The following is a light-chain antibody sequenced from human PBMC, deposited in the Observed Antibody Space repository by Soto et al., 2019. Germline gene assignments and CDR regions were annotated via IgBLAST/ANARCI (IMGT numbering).Light chain of an antibody. CDR3: QQYGSSPPIN. Sequence: EIVLTQSPGTLSLSPGERATLSCRASQSVSSSYLAWYQQKPGQAPRLLIYGASSRATGIPDRFSGSGSGTDFTLTISRLEPEDFAVYSCQQYGSSPPINFGPGTKVDIK. V-gene: IGKV3-20*01. CDR1: QSVSSSY. J-gene: IGKJ3*01. CDR2: GAS.